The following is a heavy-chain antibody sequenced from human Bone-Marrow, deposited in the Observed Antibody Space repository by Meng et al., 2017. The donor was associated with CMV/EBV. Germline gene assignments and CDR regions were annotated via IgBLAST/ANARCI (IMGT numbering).Heavy chain of an antibody. CDR2: INPSGGST. CDR3: ARVYTDPPSSGYNTDAFDI. Sequence: ASVKVSCKASGYTFTSYYMHWVRQAPGQGLEWMGIINPSGGSTTYAQKFQGRVTLTRDTSASTVYMELSSLRSEDTAVYYCARVYTDPPSSGYNTDAFDIWGQGTMVTVS. V-gene: IGHV1-46*01. CDR1: GYTFTSYY. J-gene: IGHJ3*02. D-gene: IGHD6-19*01.